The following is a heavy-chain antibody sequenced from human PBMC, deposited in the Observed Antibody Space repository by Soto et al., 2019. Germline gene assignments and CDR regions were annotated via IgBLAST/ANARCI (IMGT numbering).Heavy chain of an antibody. CDR1: GFTFSSYG. Sequence: GGSLRLSCAASGFTFSSYGMHWVRQAPGKGLEWVAVISYDGSNKYYADSVKGRFTISRDNSKNTLYLQMNSLRAEDTAVYYCAKDTTNYYDSSGYHSGMDVWGQGTTVTVSS. J-gene: IGHJ6*02. V-gene: IGHV3-30*18. CDR2: ISYDGSNK. D-gene: IGHD3-22*01. CDR3: AKDTTNYYDSSGYHSGMDV.